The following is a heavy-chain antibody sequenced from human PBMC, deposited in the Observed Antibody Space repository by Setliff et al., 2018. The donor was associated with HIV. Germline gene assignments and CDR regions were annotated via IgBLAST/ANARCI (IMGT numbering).Heavy chain of an antibody. CDR2: IHEKGHT. CDR1: GGPISTDHN. J-gene: IGHJ4*02. D-gene: IGHD6-19*01. V-gene: IGHV4-39*01. CDR3: ARHRQWHLLPDH. Sequence: SETLSLTCTVSGGPISTDHNWGLFRQPPGKGLEWIAGIHEKGHTYYNPSLKSRVTISMDTSNKQFSVRLRSVTAADTATYYCARHRQWHLLPDHWGQGVWVTGSS.